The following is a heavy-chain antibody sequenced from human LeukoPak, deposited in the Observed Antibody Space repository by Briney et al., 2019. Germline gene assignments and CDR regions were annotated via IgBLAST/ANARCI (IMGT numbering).Heavy chain of an antibody. CDR1: GFTFSSYG. CDR2: IRYDGSNK. V-gene: IGHV3-30*02. Sequence: PGGSLRLSCAASGFTFSSYGMHWVRQAPGKGLEWVAFIRYDGSNKYYADSVKGRFTISRDNSKNTLYLQMNSLRAEDTAVYYCAKDEESGSYYSPYYYYMDVWGKGTTVTVSS. J-gene: IGHJ6*03. CDR3: AKDEESGSYYSPYYYYMDV. D-gene: IGHD1-26*01.